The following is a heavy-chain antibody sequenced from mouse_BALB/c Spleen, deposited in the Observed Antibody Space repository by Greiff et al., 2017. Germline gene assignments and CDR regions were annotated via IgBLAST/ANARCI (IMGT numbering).Heavy chain of an antibody. CDR2: INPSNGGT. V-gene: IGHV1S81*02. CDR1: GYTFTSYY. J-gene: IGHJ4*01. Sequence: QVQLQQSGAELVKPGASVKLSCKASGYTFTSYYMYWVKQRPGQGLEWIGEINPSNGGTNFNEKFKSKATLTVDKSSSTAYMQLSSLTSEDSAVYYCTRSSSTTVVANLYYYAMDYWGQGTSVTVSS. CDR3: TRSSSTTVVANLYYYAMDY. D-gene: IGHD1-1*01.